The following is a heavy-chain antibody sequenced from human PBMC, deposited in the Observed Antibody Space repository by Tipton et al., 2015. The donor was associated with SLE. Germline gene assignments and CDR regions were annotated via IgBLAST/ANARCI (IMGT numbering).Heavy chain of an antibody. CDR3: ARVGDYYNSGSRVFDH. D-gene: IGHD3-10*01. V-gene: IGHV4-34*01. Sequence: TLSLTCSIYGGSFGGYYWSWIRQPPGKGLEWIGEINHGGSTNYNPSLKSRVTISVDTSKNQFSLKLSSVTAADTAVYFCARVGDYYNSGSRVFDHWGQGILVTVSS. CDR1: GGSFGGYY. J-gene: IGHJ4*02. CDR2: INHGGST.